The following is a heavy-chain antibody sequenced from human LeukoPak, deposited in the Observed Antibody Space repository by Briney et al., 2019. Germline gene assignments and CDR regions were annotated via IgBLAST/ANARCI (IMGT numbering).Heavy chain of an antibody. V-gene: IGHV1-18*01. CDR3: ARGLDTAMVANAFDI. Sequence: ASVKVSCKASGGTFSSYAISWVRQAPGQGLEWMGWISTYNGNTNYAQKFQGRVTMTTDTSTSTAYMELRSLRSDDTAVYYCARGLDTAMVANAFDIWGQGTMVTVSS. D-gene: IGHD5-18*01. CDR2: ISTYNGNT. CDR1: GGTFSSYA. J-gene: IGHJ3*02.